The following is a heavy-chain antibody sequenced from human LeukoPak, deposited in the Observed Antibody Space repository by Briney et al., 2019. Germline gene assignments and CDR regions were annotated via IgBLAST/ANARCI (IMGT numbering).Heavy chain of an antibody. Sequence: ASVKVSCKASGYTFTNFGISWVRQAPGQGLEWMGWNSPYKGNINYAQEFQGRVTITRDTSASTAYMELSSLRSEDTAVYYCARTVVVTAEHAFDIWGQGTMVTVSS. CDR2: NSPYKGNI. J-gene: IGHJ3*02. D-gene: IGHD2-21*02. CDR1: GYTFTNFG. V-gene: IGHV1-18*01. CDR3: ARTVVVTAEHAFDI.